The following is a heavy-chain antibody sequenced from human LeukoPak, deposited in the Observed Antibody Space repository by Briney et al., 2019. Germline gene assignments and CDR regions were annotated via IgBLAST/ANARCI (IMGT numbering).Heavy chain of an antibody. Sequence: SETLSLTCTVSGGSISSYYWSWIRQPPGKGLAWIGYIYYSGSTNYNPSLKSRVTISVDTSKNQFSLKLSSVTAADTAVYYCAKTPEQNAEDAFDIWGQGTMVTVSS. V-gene: IGHV4-59*08. CDR2: IYYSGST. CDR1: GGSISSYY. J-gene: IGHJ3*02. CDR3: AKTPEQNAEDAFDI. D-gene: IGHD1/OR15-1a*01.